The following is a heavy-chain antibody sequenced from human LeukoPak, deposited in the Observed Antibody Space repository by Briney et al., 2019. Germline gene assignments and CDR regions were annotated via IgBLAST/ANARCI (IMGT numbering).Heavy chain of an antibody. V-gene: IGHV1-2*02. Sequence: ASVKVSCKASGYTFTGYYMHWVRQAPGQGLEWMGWINPNSGGTNYAQKFQGRVTMTRDTSISTAYMGLSRLRSDDTAVYYCARDHCSSTSCYDYWGQGTLVTVSS. J-gene: IGHJ4*02. CDR3: ARDHCSSTSCYDY. D-gene: IGHD2-2*01. CDR2: INPNSGGT. CDR1: GYTFTGYY.